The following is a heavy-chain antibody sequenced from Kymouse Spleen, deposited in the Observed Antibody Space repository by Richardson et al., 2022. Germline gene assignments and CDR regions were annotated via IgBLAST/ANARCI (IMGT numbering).Heavy chain of an antibody. Sequence: EVQLVESGGGLIQPGGSLRLSCAASGFTVSSNYMSWVRQAPGKGLEWVSVIYSCGSTYYADSVKGRFTISRDNSKNTLYLQMNSLRAEDTAVYYCARDSTGTTHFDYWGQGTLVTVSS. CDR3: ARDSTGTTHFDY. V-gene: IGHV3-66*03. CDR2: IYSCGST. D-gene: IGHD1-7*01. J-gene: IGHJ4*02. CDR1: GFTVSSNY.